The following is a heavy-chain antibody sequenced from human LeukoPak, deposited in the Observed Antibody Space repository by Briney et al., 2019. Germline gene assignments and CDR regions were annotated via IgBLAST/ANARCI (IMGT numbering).Heavy chain of an antibody. CDR2: ISSDGSRV. Sequence: GGSLRLSCAASGLRFSDYYVSWIRQAPGKGLVWVSRISSDGSRVTYADSVKGRFTISRDNAKNTLYLQMNSLRAEDTAVYYCAKAPLVVPAAMPQGYWGQGTLVTVSS. CDR3: AKAPLVVPAAMPQGY. J-gene: IGHJ4*02. CDR1: GLRFSDYY. D-gene: IGHD2-2*01. V-gene: IGHV3-74*01.